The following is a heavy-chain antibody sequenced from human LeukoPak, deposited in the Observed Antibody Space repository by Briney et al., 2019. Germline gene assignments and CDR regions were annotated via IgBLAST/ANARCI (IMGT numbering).Heavy chain of an antibody. V-gene: IGHV3-21*01. CDR1: GFTFSSYI. CDR3: AREKVVVVPADPHFDY. D-gene: IGHD2-2*01. J-gene: IGHJ4*02. CDR2: ISSSSSYI. Sequence: GGSLRLSCAASGFTFSSYIMNWVRQAPGKGLEWVSSISSSSSYIYYADSVKGRFTISRDNAKNSLYLQMNSLRAEDTAVYYCAREKVVVVPADPHFDYWGQGTLVTVSS.